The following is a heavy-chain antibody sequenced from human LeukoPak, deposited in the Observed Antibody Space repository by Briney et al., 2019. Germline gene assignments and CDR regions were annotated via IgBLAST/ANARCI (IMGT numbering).Heavy chain of an antibody. D-gene: IGHD3-9*01. CDR3: ARDTEILTGYPDY. Sequence: SVKVSCKASGYTFTSYGISWVRQTPGQGLEWMGWSSAYNGNTKYAQKFQGRGTMTTETPTTTATMELRSLRSDATAVSSCARDTEILTGYPDYWGQGHLTIVSS. J-gene: IGHJ4*02. CDR1: GYTFTSYG. V-gene: IGHV1-18*01. CDR2: SSAYNGNT.